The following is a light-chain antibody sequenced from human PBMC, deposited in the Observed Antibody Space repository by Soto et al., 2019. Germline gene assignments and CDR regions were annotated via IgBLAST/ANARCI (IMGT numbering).Light chain of an antibody. CDR1: QSVSSN. V-gene: IGKV3-15*01. J-gene: IGKJ2*01. CDR2: DAS. Sequence: EIVMTQSPATLSVSPGERATLSCRASQSVSSNLAWYQQKSGQAPRLLIYDASTRATGIPARFSGSGSGTEFTLTISSLQSEDFAVYDCQQYNNWPYTFGQGTKLEIK. CDR3: QQYNNWPYT.